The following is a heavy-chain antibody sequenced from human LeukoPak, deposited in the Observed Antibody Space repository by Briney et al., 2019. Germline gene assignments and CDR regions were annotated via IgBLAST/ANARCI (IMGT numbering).Heavy chain of an antibody. CDR1: GFTFSSYA. Sequence: GGSLRLSCAASGFTFSSYAMSWVRQAPGKGLEWVSSISGSGGSTYYADSVKGRFTISRDNSKNTLYVQMNSLRAEDTAVYYCAKDHLRGYFDYWGQGTLVTVSS. CDR2: ISGSGGST. J-gene: IGHJ4*02. V-gene: IGHV3-23*01. CDR3: AKDHLRGYFDY. D-gene: IGHD3-16*01.